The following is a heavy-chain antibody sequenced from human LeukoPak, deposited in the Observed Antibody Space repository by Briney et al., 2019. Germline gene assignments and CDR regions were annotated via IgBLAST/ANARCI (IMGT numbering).Heavy chain of an antibody. CDR3: ARGSGQWPVRVAFDF. CDR1: GFTFSSYA. J-gene: IGHJ3*01. V-gene: IGHV3-23*01. Sequence: GGSLRLSCAASGFTFSSYAMSWVRQAPGKGLEWVSAIGGSGGNTYYADSVKGRFTISRDNSKNTLYLQMNSLRAEDTAVYYCARGSGQWPVRVAFDFWGQGTMVTVSS. D-gene: IGHD6-19*01. CDR2: IGGSGGNT.